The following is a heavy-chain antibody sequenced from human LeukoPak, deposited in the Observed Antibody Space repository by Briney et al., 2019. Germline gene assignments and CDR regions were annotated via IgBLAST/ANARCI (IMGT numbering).Heavy chain of an antibody. Sequence: GRSMRLSCAASGFTFDDYAMDCVREVPGKLLAWDSGISWNIGSIGYANSVKGRFIISRDNAKISLYLQMNSLRVEDTALYYCAKAGAYDSSGSFDYWGQGTLVTVSS. J-gene: IGHJ4*02. CDR2: ISWNIGSI. D-gene: IGHD3-22*01. V-gene: IGHV3-9*01. CDR3: AKAGAYDSSGSFDY. CDR1: GFTFDDYA.